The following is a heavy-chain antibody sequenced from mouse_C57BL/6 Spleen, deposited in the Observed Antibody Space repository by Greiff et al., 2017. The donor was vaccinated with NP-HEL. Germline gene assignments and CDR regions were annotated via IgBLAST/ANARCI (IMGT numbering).Heavy chain of an antibody. J-gene: IGHJ4*01. CDR2: IYPGDGDT. Sequence: QVQLQQSGAELVKPGASVKISCKASGYAFSSYWMNWVKQRPGKGLEWIGQIYPGDGDTNYNGKFKGKATLTADKSSSTAYMQLSSLTSEDSAVYFCARSRNYYGSSCAMDYWGQGTSVTVSS. CDR1: GYAFSSYW. CDR3: ARSRNYYGSSCAMDY. D-gene: IGHD1-1*01. V-gene: IGHV1-80*01.